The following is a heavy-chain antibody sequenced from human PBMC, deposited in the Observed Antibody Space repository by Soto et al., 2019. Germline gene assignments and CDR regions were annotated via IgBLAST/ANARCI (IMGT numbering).Heavy chain of an antibody. D-gene: IGHD3-22*01. J-gene: IGHJ5*02. CDR1: GGSISSGGYY. V-gene: IGHV4-31*03. CDR2: IYYSGST. Sequence: SSETLSLTCTVSGGSISSGGYYWSWIRQHPGKGLEWIGYIYYSGSTYYNPSLKSRVTISVDTSKNQFSLKLSSVTAADTAVYYCAIYYDSSGYHTRENWFDPWGQGTLVTVSS. CDR3: AIYYDSSGYHTRENWFDP.